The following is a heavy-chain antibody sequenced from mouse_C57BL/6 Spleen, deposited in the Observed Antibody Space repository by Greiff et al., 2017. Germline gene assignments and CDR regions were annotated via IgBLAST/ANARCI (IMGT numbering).Heavy chain of an antibody. Sequence: QVQLQQSGAELVRPGTSVKVSCKASGYAFTNYLLEWVKQRPGQGLEWIGVINPGSGGTNYNEKFKGKATLTADKSSSTAYMQLSSLTSEDSAVYCCARSGTWAYWGQGTTLTVSS. V-gene: IGHV1-54*01. CDR3: ARSGTWAY. CDR2: INPGSGGT. CDR1: GYAFTNYL. J-gene: IGHJ2*01. D-gene: IGHD3-1*01.